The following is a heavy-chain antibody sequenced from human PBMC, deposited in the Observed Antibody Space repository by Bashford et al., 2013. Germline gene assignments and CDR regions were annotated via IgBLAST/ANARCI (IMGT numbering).Heavy chain of an antibody. D-gene: IGHD2-8*01. V-gene: IGHV3-23*01. CDR2: ISISADNT. J-gene: IGHJ4*02. CDR1: GFTFTSSA. Sequence: GGSLRLSCAASGFTFTSSAMSVGPPGSRERGLEWVSGISISADNTYYADSVKDRFTISRDNSKNTLFLEVNSVRADDTALYYCARDFNDHYTIEYWGQGTLVTVSS. CDR3: ARDFNDHYTIEY.